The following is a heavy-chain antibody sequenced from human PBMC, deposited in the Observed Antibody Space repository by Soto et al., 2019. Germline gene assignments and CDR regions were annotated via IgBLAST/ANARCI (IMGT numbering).Heavy chain of an antibody. Sequence: QVQLVQSGAEVKKPGASVKVSCKASGYTFNTFYIHWVRQAPGQGLEWMGIINPSGGSTTYAQKCQGRVTMTRDTSTSTVYMELSSLRSEDTALYYCARSDFDWLSQGRYYFDYWGQGTLVTVSS. CDR3: ARSDFDWLSQGRYYFDY. V-gene: IGHV1-46*02. D-gene: IGHD3-9*01. CDR2: INPSGGST. J-gene: IGHJ4*02. CDR1: GYTFNTFY.